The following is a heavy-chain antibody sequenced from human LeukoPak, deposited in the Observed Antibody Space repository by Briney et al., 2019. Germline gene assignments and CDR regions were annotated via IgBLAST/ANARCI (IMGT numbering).Heavy chain of an antibody. CDR1: GGSFSGYY. D-gene: IGHD2-2*01. CDR3: ARVKTYCSSTSCYRRDYFDY. J-gene: IGHJ4*02. V-gene: IGHV4-34*01. Sequence: SETLSLTCAVYGGSFSGYYWSWIRQPPGKGLEWIGEINRSGSTNYNPSLKSRVTISVDTSKNQFSLKLSSVTAADTAVYYCARVKTYCSSTSCYRRDYFDYWGQGTLVTVSS. CDR2: INRSGST.